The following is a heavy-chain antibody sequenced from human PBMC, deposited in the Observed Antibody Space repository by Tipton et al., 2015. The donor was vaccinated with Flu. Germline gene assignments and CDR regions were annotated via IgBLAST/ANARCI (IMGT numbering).Heavy chain of an antibody. CDR1: GGSINSTIHY. Sequence: TLSLICTVSGGSINSTIHYWSWIRQDPGKGLEWIGYIDYSGNTYYTTSLKSRLTMSVDTSKNQFSLKLRSVTAADTAVYYCAREGGAPYVLDVWGQGP. D-gene: IGHD2-21*01. CDR3: AREGGAPYVLDV. V-gene: IGHV4-31*03. J-gene: IGHJ6*02. CDR2: IDYSGNT.